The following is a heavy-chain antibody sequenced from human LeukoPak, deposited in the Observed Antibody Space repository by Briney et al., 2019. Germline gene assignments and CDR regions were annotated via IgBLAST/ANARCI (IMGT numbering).Heavy chain of an antibody. D-gene: IGHD1-26*01. CDR2: ISHDGTKN. J-gene: IGHJ4*02. Sequence: GGSLRLSCAVSGFTFSSYGIHWVRQAPGKGLEWVTFISHDGTKNYYADSVKGRFTVSRDNSKNTLYLQMDSLRADDTAVYYCASGTIVGARGADNWGQGTLVTVSS. CDR1: GFTFSSYG. CDR3: ASGTIVGARGADN. V-gene: IGHV3-30*03.